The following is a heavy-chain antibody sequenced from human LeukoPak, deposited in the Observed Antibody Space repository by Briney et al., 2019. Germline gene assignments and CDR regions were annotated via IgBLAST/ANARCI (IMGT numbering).Heavy chain of an antibody. Sequence: ASVKVSCKASGYTFTSYGISWVRQAPGQGLEWMGWISAYNGNTNYAQRLQGRVTMTTDTSTSTAYMELRSLRSDDTAVYYCARTLTRITLVRGAHYDAFDIWGQGTMVTVSS. V-gene: IGHV1-18*01. CDR1: GYTFTSYG. D-gene: IGHD3-10*01. CDR2: ISAYNGNT. CDR3: ARTLTRITLVRGAHYDAFDI. J-gene: IGHJ3*02.